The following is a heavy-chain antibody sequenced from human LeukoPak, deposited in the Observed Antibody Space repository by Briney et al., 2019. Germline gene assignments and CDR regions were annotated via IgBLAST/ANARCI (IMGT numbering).Heavy chain of an antibody. CDR2: ISGDGGST. D-gene: IGHD5-24*01. V-gene: IGHV3-43*02. CDR1: GFAFDDYA. Sequence: GGSLRLSRAPSGFAFDDYAMHWVRQAPGTGLEWVSLISGDGGSTYYADSVKGRFTISRDNSKNSLYLQMNSLRTEDTALYYCAKDIRGDGYNSRFDYWGQRTLVTVSP. J-gene: IGHJ4*02. CDR3: AKDIRGDGYNSRFDY.